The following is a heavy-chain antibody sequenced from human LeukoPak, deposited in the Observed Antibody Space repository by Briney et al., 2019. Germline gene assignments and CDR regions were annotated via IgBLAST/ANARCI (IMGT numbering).Heavy chain of an antibody. D-gene: IGHD3-22*01. CDR1: GFTFSSYS. Sequence: GGSLRLSCAASGFTFSSYSMNWVRQAPGKGLEWVSSISSSSSYIYYADSVKGRFTISRDNAKNSLYLQMNSLRAEDTAVYYCARAHRYYDSSGYYVDYWGQGTLVTVSS. J-gene: IGHJ4*02. CDR2: ISSSSSYI. V-gene: IGHV3-21*01. CDR3: ARAHRYYDSSGYYVDY.